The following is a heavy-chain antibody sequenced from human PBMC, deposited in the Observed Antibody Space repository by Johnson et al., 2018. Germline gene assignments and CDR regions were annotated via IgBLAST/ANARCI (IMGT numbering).Heavy chain of an antibody. CDR1: GGSFSGYY. J-gene: IGHJ1*01. D-gene: IGHD3-22*01. V-gene: IGHV4-34*01. CDR3: AKLLITRIVVAPFQH. CDR2: INHSGST. Sequence: QVQLQQWGAGLLKPSETLSLTCAVYGGSFSGYYWSWIRQPPGKGLEWIGEINHSGSTNYNPSLKSRVTISVDTSKNQFSLKLSSVTAADTAVYYCAKLLITRIVVAPFQHWGQGTLVTVSS.